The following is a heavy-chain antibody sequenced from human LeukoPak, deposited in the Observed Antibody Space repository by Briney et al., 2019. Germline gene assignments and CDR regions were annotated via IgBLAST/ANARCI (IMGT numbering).Heavy chain of an antibody. CDR2: IYYSGST. D-gene: IGHD3-16*01. CDR1: GGSISSYY. CDR3: ARHGDDYVWGP. Sequence: PSETLSLTCAVSGGSISSYYWSWIRQPPGKGLEWIGYIYYSGSTNYNPSLKSRVTISVDTSKNQFSLKLSSVTAADTAVYYCARHGDDYVWGPWGQGTLVTVSS. J-gene: IGHJ5*02. V-gene: IGHV4-59*08.